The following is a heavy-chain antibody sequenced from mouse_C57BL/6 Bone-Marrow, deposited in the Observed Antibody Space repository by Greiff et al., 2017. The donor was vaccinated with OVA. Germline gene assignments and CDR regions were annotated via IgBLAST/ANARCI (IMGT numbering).Heavy chain of an antibody. CDR3: ARDSTTVVATRYFDV. V-gene: IGHV5-4*01. D-gene: IGHD1-1*01. J-gene: IGHJ1*03. CDR1: GFTFSSYA. CDR2: ISDGGSYT. Sequence: DVHLVESGGGLVKPGGSLKLSCAASGFTFSSYAMSWVRQTPEKRLEWVATISDGGSYTYYPDNVKGRFTSSRDNAKNNLYLQRSHLKSEDTAMYYCARDSTTVVATRYFDVWGTGTTVTVSS.